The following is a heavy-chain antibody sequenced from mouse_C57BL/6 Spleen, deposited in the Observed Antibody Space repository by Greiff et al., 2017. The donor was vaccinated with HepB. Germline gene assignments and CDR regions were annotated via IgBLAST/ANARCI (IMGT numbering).Heavy chain of an antibody. CDR3: ARHENYDYEAWFAY. CDR1: GFTFSSYG. CDR2: ISSGGSYT. Sequence: EVQGVESGGDLVKPGGSLKLSCAASGFTFSSYGMSWVRQTPDKRLEWVATISSGGSYTYYPDSVKGRFTISRDNAKNTLYLQMSSLKSEDTAMYYCARHENYDYEAWFAYWGQGTLVTVSA. J-gene: IGHJ3*01. V-gene: IGHV5-6*01. D-gene: IGHD2-4*01.